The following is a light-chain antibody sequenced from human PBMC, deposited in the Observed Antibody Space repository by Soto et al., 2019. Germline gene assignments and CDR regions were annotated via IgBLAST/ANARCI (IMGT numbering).Light chain of an antibody. V-gene: IGLV2-14*01. CDR2: EVS. Sequence: QSALTQPASVSGSPGQSITISCTGTSSDVGGYNYVSWYQQHPGKAPKLMIYEVSNRPSGVSNRFSGSKSGNTASLTISGIQAEDEGDYYCSSYTSGSTWGFGGGTKLTVL. J-gene: IGLJ3*02. CDR3: SSYTSGSTWG. CDR1: SSDVGGYNY.